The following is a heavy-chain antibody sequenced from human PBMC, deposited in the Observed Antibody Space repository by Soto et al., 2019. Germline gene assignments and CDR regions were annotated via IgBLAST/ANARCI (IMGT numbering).Heavy chain of an antibody. Sequence: XETLSLTVTVSGGSVSSSRYYWSWILQPPGKVLEWIGYISSSGSTNYNPSLKSRVTISVDTSKNQFSLKLSSVTAADTAVYYCATIGIVGATSVDDWGQGTLVTVSS. V-gene: IGHV4-61*01. CDR2: ISSSGST. J-gene: IGHJ4*02. CDR3: ATIGIVGATSVDD. D-gene: IGHD1-26*01. CDR1: GGSVSSSRYY.